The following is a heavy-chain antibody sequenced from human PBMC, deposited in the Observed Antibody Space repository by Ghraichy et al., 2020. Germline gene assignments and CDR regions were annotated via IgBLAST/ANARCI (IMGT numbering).Heavy chain of an antibody. V-gene: IGHV3-48*03. CDR2: ISYSGTKS. CDR3: ASLADNDGSGCFDL. D-gene: IGHD3-22*01. J-gene: IGHJ4*02. CDR1: GFTFSNYE. Sequence: GESLNISCGASGFTFSNYEMNWIRQAPGKGLEWISFISYSGTKSYYADSVRGRFTISRDNAKNSVSLEMTSLRAEDTGVYYCASLADNDGSGCFDLWGQGTLVTVSS.